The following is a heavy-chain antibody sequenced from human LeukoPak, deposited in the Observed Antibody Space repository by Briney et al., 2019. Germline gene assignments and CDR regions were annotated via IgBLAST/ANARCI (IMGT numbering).Heavy chain of an antibody. V-gene: IGHV4-39*07. D-gene: IGHD2-2*01. CDR2: IYYSGST. CDR1: GGSISSGSYY. CDR3: ARDSGFVVPAAIHYYYYGMDV. J-gene: IGHJ6*02. Sequence: SETLSLTCTVSGGSISSGSYYWGWIRQPPGKGLEWIGSIYYSGSTYYNPSLKSRVTISVDTSKNQFSLKLSSVTAADTAVYYCARDSGFVVPAAIHYYYYGMDVWGQGNPGHRLL.